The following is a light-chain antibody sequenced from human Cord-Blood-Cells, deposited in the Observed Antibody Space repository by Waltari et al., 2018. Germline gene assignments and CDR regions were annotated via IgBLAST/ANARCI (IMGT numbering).Light chain of an antibody. J-gene: IGLJ1*01. Sequence: QSALTQPRSVSGSPGQSVTISCTGTSSDVGGYNYVSWYQQHPGKAPKLMIYDVSKRPSGFPDRFSGSKSGTTASLTISGLQAEDEADYYCCSYAGSYVFGTGTKVTVL. CDR1: SSDVGGYNY. CDR2: DVS. V-gene: IGLV2-11*01. CDR3: CSYAGSYV.